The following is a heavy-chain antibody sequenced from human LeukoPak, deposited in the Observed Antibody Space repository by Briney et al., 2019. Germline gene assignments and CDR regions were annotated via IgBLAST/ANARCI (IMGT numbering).Heavy chain of an antibody. CDR1: GYTFTSNY. V-gene: IGHV1-46*01. D-gene: IGHD5-18*01. Sequence: ASVKVSCKAFGYTFTSNYIHWVRQAPGQGPEWMGVISPSGGSTTYAQKFQGRVTLTRDMSTSTDYLELSSLRSEDTAVYYCARGNSYGDSFDYWGQGTLVTVSS. CDR2: ISPSGGST. J-gene: IGHJ4*02. CDR3: ARGNSYGDSFDY.